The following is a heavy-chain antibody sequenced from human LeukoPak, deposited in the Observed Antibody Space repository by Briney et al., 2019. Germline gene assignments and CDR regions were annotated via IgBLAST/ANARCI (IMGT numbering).Heavy chain of an antibody. V-gene: IGHV4-34*01. Sequence: SETLSLTCAVYGGSFSGYYWRWVRQPPGKGLEWIGEINRSGSTNYNPSLKSRVTISVDTSKNHLSLKLSSVTAADTAVYYCARVGVYYDSSGYYPHHFDYWGQGTLVTVSS. CDR3: ARVGVYYDSSGYYPHHFDY. D-gene: IGHD3-22*01. CDR2: INRSGST. J-gene: IGHJ4*02. CDR1: GGSFSGYY.